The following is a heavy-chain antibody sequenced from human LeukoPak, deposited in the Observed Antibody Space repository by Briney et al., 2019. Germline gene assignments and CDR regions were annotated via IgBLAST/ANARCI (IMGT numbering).Heavy chain of an antibody. CDR1: GFTFSSYA. J-gene: IGHJ4*02. Sequence: GGSLRLSCAASGFTFSSYAMSWVRQAPGKGLEWVSAISGSGGSTSYADSVKGRFTISRDNAKNTLYLQMNSLRAEDTAVYYCARASIFLLGEFDYWGQGTLVTVSS. V-gene: IGHV3-23*01. D-gene: IGHD3-9*01. CDR2: ISGSGGST. CDR3: ARASIFLLGEFDY.